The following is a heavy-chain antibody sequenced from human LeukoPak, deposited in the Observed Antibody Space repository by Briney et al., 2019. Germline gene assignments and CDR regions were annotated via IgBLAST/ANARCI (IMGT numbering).Heavy chain of an antibody. CDR2: IIPILGIA. D-gene: IGHD1-26*01. CDR1: GGTFSSYA. Sequence: GASVKVSCKASGGTFSSYAISWVRQAPGQGLEWMGRIIPILGIANYAQKFQGRVTITADKSTSTAYMELSSLRSEDTAVYYCARARGATTVFDYWGQGTLVTVSS. V-gene: IGHV1-69*04. CDR3: ARARGATTVFDY. J-gene: IGHJ4*02.